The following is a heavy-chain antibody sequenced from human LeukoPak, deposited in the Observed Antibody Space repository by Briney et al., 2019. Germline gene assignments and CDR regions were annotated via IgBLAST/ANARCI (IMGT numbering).Heavy chain of an antibody. CDR3: ARAYYYDSSGAFDY. CDR1: GGTFSSYA. J-gene: IGHJ4*02. Sequence: SVKVSCMASGGTFSSYAISWVRQAPGQGLEWMGRIIPIFGTANYAQKFQGRVTITTDESTSTAYMELSSLRSEDTAVYYCARAYYYDSSGAFDYWGQGTLVTVSS. CDR2: IIPIFGTA. D-gene: IGHD3-22*01. V-gene: IGHV1-69*05.